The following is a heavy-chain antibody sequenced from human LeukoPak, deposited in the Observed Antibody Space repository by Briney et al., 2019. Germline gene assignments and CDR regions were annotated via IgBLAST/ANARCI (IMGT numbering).Heavy chain of an antibody. Sequence: ASVRISCKASGYTFTAYGITWVRQAPGQGLEWMGWISAYNGDTSYAQNLQDRVTMATDTSTSTAYMELRSLISADTAVYYCARALRIAADWFDPWGQGTLVTVSS. J-gene: IGHJ5*02. D-gene: IGHD6-13*01. CDR3: ARALRIAADWFDP. V-gene: IGHV1-18*01. CDR2: ISAYNGDT. CDR1: GYTFTAYG.